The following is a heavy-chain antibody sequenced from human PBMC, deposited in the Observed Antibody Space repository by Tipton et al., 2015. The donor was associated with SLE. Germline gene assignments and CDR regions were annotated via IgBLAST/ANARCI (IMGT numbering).Heavy chain of an antibody. CDR2: IGTAGDT. V-gene: IGHV3-13*04. CDR3: ARDRLKGSSPDY. J-gene: IGHJ4*02. D-gene: IGHD6-13*01. CDR1: GFTFSSYD. Sequence: SLRLSCAASGFTFSSYDMHWVRQATGKGLEWVSAIGTAGDTYYPGSVKGRFTISRENAKNSLYLQMNSLRVGDTAVYYCARDRLKGSSPDYWGQGTLVTVSS.